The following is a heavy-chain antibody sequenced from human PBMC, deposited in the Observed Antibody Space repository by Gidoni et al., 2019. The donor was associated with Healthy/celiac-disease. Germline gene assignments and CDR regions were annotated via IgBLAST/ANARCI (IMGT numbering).Heavy chain of an antibody. J-gene: IGHJ6*02. D-gene: IGHD1-26*01. CDR2: IKSKTDGGTT. Sequence: EVQLVESGGGLVKPGGPLRLSCAASGFIFSTDCMSWVRQAPGKGLEWVGRIKSKTDGGTTDYAAPVKGRFTISRDDSKNTLYLQMNSLKTEDTAVYYCTTGELLRGSFYYYYGMDVWGQGTTVTVSS. CDR1: GFIFSTDC. V-gene: IGHV3-15*01. CDR3: TTGELLRGSFYYYYGMDV.